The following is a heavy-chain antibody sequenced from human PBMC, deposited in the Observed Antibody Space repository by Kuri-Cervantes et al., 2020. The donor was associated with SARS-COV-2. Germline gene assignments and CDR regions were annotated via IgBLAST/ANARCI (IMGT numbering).Heavy chain of an antibody. CDR1: GYTFTDYY. Sequence: ASVKVSCKASGYTFTDYYMHWVRQAPGQGLEWMGWINPNSGGTNYAQKFQGWVAMTRDTSLRTAYMEMSRLRSDDTAVYSCARGEGVRGLIVLFQWRGAGPLDFWGQGTLVTVSS. J-gene: IGHJ4*02. D-gene: IGHD3-10*01. CDR2: INPNSGGT. CDR3: ARGEGVRGLIVLFQWRGAGPLDF. V-gene: IGHV1-2*04.